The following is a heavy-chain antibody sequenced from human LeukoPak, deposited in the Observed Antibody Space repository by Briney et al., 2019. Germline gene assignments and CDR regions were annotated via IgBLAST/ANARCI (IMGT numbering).Heavy chain of an antibody. Sequence: SETLSLTCTVSGGSISSSSYYWGWIRQPPGKGLEWIGSIYYSGSTYYNPSLKSRVTISVDTSKNQFSPKLSSVTAADTAVYYCARPYSGYDNSDYWGQGTLVTVSS. CDR3: ARPYSGYDNSDY. V-gene: IGHV4-39*07. CDR1: GGSISSSSYY. J-gene: IGHJ4*02. CDR2: IYYSGST. D-gene: IGHD5-12*01.